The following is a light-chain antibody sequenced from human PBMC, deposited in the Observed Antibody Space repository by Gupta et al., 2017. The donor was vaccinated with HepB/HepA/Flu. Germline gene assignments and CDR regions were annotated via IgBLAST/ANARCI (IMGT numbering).Light chain of an antibody. CDR2: EVN. CDR1: SSDVGNYNL. CDR3: CSYAGRNTYVV. V-gene: IGLV2-23*02. Sequence: QSALTQPASVSGSPGQSITISCTGISSDVGNYNLVSWYQQHPGEAPKLIIYEVNKRPSGVSNRFSGSKSGNTASLTISGLQAEDEADYHCCSYAGRNTYVVFGGGTKLTVL. J-gene: IGLJ2*01.